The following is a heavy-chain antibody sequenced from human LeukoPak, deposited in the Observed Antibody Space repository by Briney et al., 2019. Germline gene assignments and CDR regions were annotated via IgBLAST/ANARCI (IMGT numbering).Heavy chain of an antibody. D-gene: IGHD4/OR15-4a*01. CDR3: ARMGGIAGASANPDY. V-gene: IGHV4-39*07. CDR1: SGSISTRNYY. CDR2: IFYSGSS. Sequence: NPSQTLSLTCTVSSGSISTRNYYSGWVRQPPGKALEWFGNIFYSGSSYYSPSLKSRVTISLDTSKNQFSLNLRSVTAADTAVYYCARMGGIAGASANPDYWGQGTLVTVSS. J-gene: IGHJ4*02.